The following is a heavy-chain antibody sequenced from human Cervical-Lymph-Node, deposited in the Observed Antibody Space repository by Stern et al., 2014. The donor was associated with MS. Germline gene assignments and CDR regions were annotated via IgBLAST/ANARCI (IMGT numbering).Heavy chain of an antibody. Sequence: VQLVESGTEVKKPGASVTVSCKASGYTFISYYIHWVRQAPGQGLEWMGIINPSGGTTSYAQKFQARVTMTRDTSTRTVYMELSSLRSEDTAMYYCVREPARTYSYDNSGPVGDAFDIWGQGTMVTVSS. CDR2: INPSGGTT. CDR3: VREPARTYSYDNSGPVGDAFDI. J-gene: IGHJ3*02. V-gene: IGHV1-46*01. CDR1: GYTFISYY. D-gene: IGHD3-22*01.